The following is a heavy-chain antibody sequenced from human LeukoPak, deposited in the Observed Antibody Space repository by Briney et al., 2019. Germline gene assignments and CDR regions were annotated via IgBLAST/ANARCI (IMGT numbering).Heavy chain of an antibody. J-gene: IGHJ4*02. Sequence: GGSLRLSCAASGFTFSTYDMHWVRQAAGKGLEWVSGIGKGGDTYYVGSVKGRFTTSRENAKRSVYLQMNNLRAGDTAVYYCARGRAGDYWGQGTLVTVSS. CDR2: IGKGGDT. CDR1: GFTFSTYD. CDR3: ARGRAGDY. V-gene: IGHV3-13*04.